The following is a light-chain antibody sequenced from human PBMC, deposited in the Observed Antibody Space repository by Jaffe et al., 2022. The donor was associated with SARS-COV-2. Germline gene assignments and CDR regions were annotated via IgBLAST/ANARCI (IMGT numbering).Light chain of an antibody. J-gene: IGLJ1*01. V-gene: IGLV2-8*01. CDR1: ISDVGGYDF. Sequence: QSALTQPPSATGFLGRSVTISCAGTISDVGGYDFVSWYQQQPGKAPKLVIYEVTKRPPGVPYRFSGSKSGTTASLTVSGLQAEDEADYYCSSYAGNNEYVFGSGTKVTVL. CDR3: SSYAGNNEYV. CDR2: EVT.